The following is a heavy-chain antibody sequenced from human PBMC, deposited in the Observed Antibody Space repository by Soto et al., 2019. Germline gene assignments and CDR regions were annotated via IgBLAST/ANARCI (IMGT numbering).Heavy chain of an antibody. Sequence: SENLSLSCTVSGGSINSYYWSWIRQPPGKGLEWIGYIYYSGSTNYDPSLKSRVTISVDTSKNQFSLKLSSVTAADTAVYYCARLLYIYASGHYYYHCGMDVCGKGT. CDR1: GGSINSYY. CDR2: IYYSGST. V-gene: IGHV4-59*01. CDR3: ARLLYIYASGHYYYHCGMDV. J-gene: IGHJ6*04. D-gene: IGHD2-2*02.